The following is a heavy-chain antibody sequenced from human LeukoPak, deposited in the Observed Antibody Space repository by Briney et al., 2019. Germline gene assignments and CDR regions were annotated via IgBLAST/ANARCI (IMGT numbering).Heavy chain of an antibody. J-gene: IGHJ4*02. CDR3: ARGVPAAIYFDY. CDR1: GGSISSSSYY. CDR2: IYYSGST. D-gene: IGHD2-2*01. V-gene: IGHV4-39*07. Sequence: PSETLSLTCTVSGGSISSSSYYWGWIRQPPGKGLEWIGSIYYSGSTYYNPSLKSRVTISVDTSKNQFSLKLSSVTAADTAVYYCARGVPAAIYFDYWGQGTLVTVSS.